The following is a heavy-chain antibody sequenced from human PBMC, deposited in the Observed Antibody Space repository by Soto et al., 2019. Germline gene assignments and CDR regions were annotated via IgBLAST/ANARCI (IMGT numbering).Heavy chain of an antibody. D-gene: IGHD1-26*01. CDR1: GGAFSDYY. Sequence: SETLSLTCAVYGGAFSDYYWHWIRQPPGKGLEWIGEINQSGSTNYNPSLKSRVTISVDTSKNHFSLNLSSVTAADTAVYSCARGRVGATTGKWFDPWGQGTLVT. CDR2: INQSGST. V-gene: IGHV4-34*01. CDR3: ARGRVGATTGKWFDP. J-gene: IGHJ5*02.